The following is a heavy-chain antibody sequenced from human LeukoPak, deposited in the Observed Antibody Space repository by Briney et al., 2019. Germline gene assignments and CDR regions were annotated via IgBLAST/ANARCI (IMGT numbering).Heavy chain of an antibody. CDR2: FSGTGEIT. CDR3: AKHPRLVRYFDS. Sequence: GGFLRLSCAASGFTFSSYSMSWVRQAPGKGLEWVSTFSGTGEITYYADSVKGRFTISRDNSKNTLYLQMTSLRAEDTARYYCAKHPRLVRYFDSWGQGTLVTVSS. V-gene: IGHV3-23*01. D-gene: IGHD6-6*01. CDR1: GFTFSSYS. J-gene: IGHJ4*02.